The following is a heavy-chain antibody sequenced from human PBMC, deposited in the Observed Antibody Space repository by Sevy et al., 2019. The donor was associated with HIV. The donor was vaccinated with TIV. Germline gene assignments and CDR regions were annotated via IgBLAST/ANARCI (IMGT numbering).Heavy chain of an antibody. Sequence: GWSLRLSCEASGFAFDDSVMHWVRQAPGKGLEWVAGISWDSARIAYADSIEGRFTISRDNAKNSLYLQMNSLRTEDTALYYCAKMNYWGQGTLVTVSS. CDR1: GFAFDDSV. J-gene: IGHJ4*02. V-gene: IGHV3-9*01. CDR2: ISWDSARI. CDR3: AKMNY.